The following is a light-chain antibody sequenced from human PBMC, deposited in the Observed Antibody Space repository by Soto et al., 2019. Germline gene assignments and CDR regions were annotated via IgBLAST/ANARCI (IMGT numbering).Light chain of an antibody. CDR1: QSISNY. J-gene: IGKJ5*01. Sequence: TQLTQSPYSPSTSLRARLSITCRASQSISNYLAWYQQKQGKAPNILIYAASTLQSGVPSRFSGSVSGTDGTITISSLQNEDGSTYDCQQHDSYTITFGQGTRLEIK. CDR3: QQHDSYTIT. V-gene: IGKV1-9*01. CDR2: AAS.